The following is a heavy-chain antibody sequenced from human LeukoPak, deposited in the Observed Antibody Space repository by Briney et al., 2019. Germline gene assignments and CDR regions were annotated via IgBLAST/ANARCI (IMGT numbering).Heavy chain of an antibody. V-gene: IGHV4-61*01. CDR1: GGSISISNYL. J-gene: IGHJ5*02. Sequence: SETLSLTCTVSGGSISISNYLWTWIRQPPGKGLDWIGYIYYSGSTNYNPSLKSRVTISVDTSKNQFSLKLSSVTAADTAVYYCARGLGESVQLDPYNWFDPWGQGTLVTVSS. CDR3: ARGLGESVQLDPYNWFDP. CDR2: IYYSGST. D-gene: IGHD1-1*01.